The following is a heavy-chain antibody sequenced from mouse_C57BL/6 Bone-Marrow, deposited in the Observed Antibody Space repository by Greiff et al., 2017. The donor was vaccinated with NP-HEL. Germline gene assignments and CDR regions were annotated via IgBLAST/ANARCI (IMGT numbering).Heavy chain of an antibody. D-gene: IGHD2-2*01. CDR1: GYAFSSSW. CDR3: ARSFWLLDY. J-gene: IGHJ4*01. Sequence: QVQLQQSGPELVKPGASVKISCKASGYAFSSSWMNWVKQRPGKGLGWIGRIYPGDGDTNYNGKFKGKATLTADKSSSTAYMQLSSLTSEDSAVYFCARSFWLLDYWGQGTSVTVSS. CDR2: IYPGDGDT. V-gene: IGHV1-82*01.